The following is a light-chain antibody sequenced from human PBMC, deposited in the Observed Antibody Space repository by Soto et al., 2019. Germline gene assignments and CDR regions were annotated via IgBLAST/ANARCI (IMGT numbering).Light chain of an antibody. Sequence: QPVLTQSPSASASLGASVKLTCTLISGHSSYAIAWHQQQPEKGPRYLMKLNSDGSHSKGDGIPDRFSGSSSGAERYLTISSLQSEDEADYYCQTWGTGIQGVFGGGTKLTVL. CDR3: QTWGTGIQGV. J-gene: IGLJ3*02. CDR1: SGHSSYA. V-gene: IGLV4-69*01. CDR2: LNSDGSH.